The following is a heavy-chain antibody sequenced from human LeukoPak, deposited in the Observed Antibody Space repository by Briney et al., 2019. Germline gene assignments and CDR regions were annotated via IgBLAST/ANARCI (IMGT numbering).Heavy chain of an antibody. V-gene: IGHV3-23*01. CDR3: AKDRGIITDY. D-gene: IGHD3-22*01. CDR1: GFIFDDNG. CDR2: ISGSGGST. Sequence: GGSLRLSCAASGFIFDDNGMSWVRQGPGKGLEWVSAISGSGGSTYYADSVKGRFTISRDNSKNTLYLQMNSLRAEDTAVYYCAKDRGIITDYWGQGILVTVSS. J-gene: IGHJ4*02.